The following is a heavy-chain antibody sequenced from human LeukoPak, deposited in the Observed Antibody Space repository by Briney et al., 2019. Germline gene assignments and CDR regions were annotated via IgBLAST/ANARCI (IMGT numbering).Heavy chain of an antibody. CDR1: GFTVSSNY. J-gene: IGHJ4*02. CDR3: ARESLGGYFDWLSPFDY. D-gene: IGHD3-9*01. V-gene: IGHV3-53*01. Sequence: PGGSLRLSCAASGFTVSSNYMSWVRQAPGKGLEWVSVIYSGGSTYYADSVKGRFTISRDNSKNTLYLQMNSLRAEDTAVYYCARESLGGYFDWLSPFDYWGQGTLVTVSS. CDR2: IYSGGST.